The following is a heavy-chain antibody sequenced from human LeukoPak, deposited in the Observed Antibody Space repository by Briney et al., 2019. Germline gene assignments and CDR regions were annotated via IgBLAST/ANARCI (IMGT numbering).Heavy chain of an antibody. J-gene: IGHJ3*02. V-gene: IGHV4-34*01. D-gene: IGHD3-10*01. Sequence: PSETLSLTCAVYGGSFSGYYWSWIRQPPGKGLEWIGEINHSGSTNYNPSLKSRVTISVDTSKNQFSLKLSSVTAADTAVYYCARRRRLLWFGVKDAFDIWGQGTMVTVSS. CDR3: ARRRRLLWFGVKDAFDI. CDR2: INHSGST. CDR1: GGSFSGYY.